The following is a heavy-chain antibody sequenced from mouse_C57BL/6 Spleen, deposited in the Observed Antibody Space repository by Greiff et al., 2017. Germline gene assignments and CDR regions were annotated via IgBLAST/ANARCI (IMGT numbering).Heavy chain of an antibody. CDR3: ASGEYDYYAMGY. CDR1: GFTIKNTY. Sequence: VQLQQSVAELVRPGASVKLSCTASGFTIKNTYMHWVKQRPEQGLEWIGRIDPANGNTKYAPKFQGKATITADTSSNTAYLQLSSLTSEDTAIYYCASGEYDYYAMGYWGQGTSVTVSS. J-gene: IGHJ4*01. D-gene: IGHD2-14*01. CDR2: IDPANGNT. V-gene: IGHV14-3*01.